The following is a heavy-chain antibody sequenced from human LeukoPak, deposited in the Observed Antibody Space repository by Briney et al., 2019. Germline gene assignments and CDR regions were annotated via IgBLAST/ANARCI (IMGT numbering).Heavy chain of an antibody. V-gene: IGHV3-53*05. J-gene: IGHJ4*02. CDR3: AKDKGDGSGWDVFDY. D-gene: IGHD6-19*01. CDR1: GFSVSSNY. Sequence: GGSLRLSCAASGFSVSSNYMSWVRQAPGKGLEWVSVIYWDGSTYYADSVKGRFTISRDDSRNTLNLQMNSLRVDDTAVYYCAKDKGDGSGWDVFDYWGQGTLVTVAS. CDR2: IYWDGST.